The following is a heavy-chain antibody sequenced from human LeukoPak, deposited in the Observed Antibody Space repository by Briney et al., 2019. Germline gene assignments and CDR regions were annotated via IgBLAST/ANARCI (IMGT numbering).Heavy chain of an antibody. V-gene: IGHV4-34*01. CDR3: ARDYGDHDLSYMDV. CDR1: GGSFSGYY. CDR2: INHSGST. Sequence: SETLSLTCAVYGGSFSGYYWSWIRQPPGKGPEWIGEINHSGSTNYNPSLKSRVTISVDTSKNQFSLKLSSVTAADTAVYYCARDYGDHDLSYMDVWGKGTTVTVSS. D-gene: IGHD4-17*01. J-gene: IGHJ6*03.